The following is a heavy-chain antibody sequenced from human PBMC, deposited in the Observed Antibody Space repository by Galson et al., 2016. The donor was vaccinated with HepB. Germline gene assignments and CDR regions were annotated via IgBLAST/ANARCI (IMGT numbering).Heavy chain of an antibody. V-gene: IGHV1-58*02. J-gene: IGHJ6*02. CDR1: GFNFTSSA. D-gene: IGHD5-12*01. CDR3: AAERGYSGYGTYYLHYGMDV. Sequence: SVKVSCKASGFNFTSSAMQWVRQARGQRLEWIGWVVVDSGITNYAQKFQERVTITRDMSTSTAHMELSSLRSEDTAVYYCAAERGYSGYGTYYLHYGMDVWGQGTTVTVSS. CDR2: VVVDSGIT.